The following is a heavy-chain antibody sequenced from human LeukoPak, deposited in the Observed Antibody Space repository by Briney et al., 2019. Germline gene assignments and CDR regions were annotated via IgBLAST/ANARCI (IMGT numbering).Heavy chain of an antibody. CDR2: IYSAGSS. V-gene: IGHV3-53*04. CDR1: GLTVSSNY. D-gene: IGHD6-19*01. CDR3: ASSFHYESSGHHSPTES. Sequence: GGCLRLSCAASGLTVSSNYMSWVRQAPGEGLEWVSDIYSAGSSFDGSSHYAESVKGRFTISRHDPETTCYLQINSRRLEDTAVYYCASSFHYESSGHHSPTESWGHRTLVSVSS. J-gene: IGHJ5*01.